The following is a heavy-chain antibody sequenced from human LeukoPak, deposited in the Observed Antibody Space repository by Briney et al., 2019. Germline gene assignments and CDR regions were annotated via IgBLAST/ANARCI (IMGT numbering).Heavy chain of an antibody. V-gene: IGHV1-18*01. CDR1: GYTFTSYG. J-gene: IGHJ4*02. CDR2: ISAYNGNT. CDR3: ARHPGLPYYFDY. Sequence: ASVKVSCKASGYTFTSYGISWVRQAPGQGLEWMGWISAYNGNTNYAQKFQGRVSMTTDTSTSTAYMELRSLRSDDTAVYYCARHPGLPYYFDYWGQGTLVTVSS. D-gene: IGHD2-15*01.